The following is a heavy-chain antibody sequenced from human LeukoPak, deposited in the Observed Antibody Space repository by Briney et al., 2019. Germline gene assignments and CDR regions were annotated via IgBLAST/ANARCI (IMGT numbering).Heavy chain of an antibody. CDR2: ISSTGSTI. D-gene: IGHD6-13*01. CDR1: GFTFSSYS. Sequence: PGGSLRLSCAASGFTFSSYSMNWVRQAPGKGLEWVSYISSTGSTIYYADSVKGRFTISRDNAKNSLYLQMNSLRAEDTAVYYCARDKLLHAGIFGYWGQGTLVTVSS. V-gene: IGHV3-48*04. CDR3: ARDKLLHAGIFGY. J-gene: IGHJ4*02.